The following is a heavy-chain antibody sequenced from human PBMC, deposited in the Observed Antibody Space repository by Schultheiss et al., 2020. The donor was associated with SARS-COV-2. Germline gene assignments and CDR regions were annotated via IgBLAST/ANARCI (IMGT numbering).Heavy chain of an antibody. J-gene: IGHJ4*02. CDR2: MYYSGST. CDR1: GGSISSYY. CDR3: ARVGMGSSAASY. Sequence: SETLSLTCTVSGGSISSYYWSWIRQPPGKGLEWIGYMYYSGSTNYNPSLKSRVTISVDTSKNQFSLKLSSVTAADTAVYYCARVGMGSSAASYWGQGTLVTVSS. V-gene: IGHV4-59*01. D-gene: IGHD6-19*01.